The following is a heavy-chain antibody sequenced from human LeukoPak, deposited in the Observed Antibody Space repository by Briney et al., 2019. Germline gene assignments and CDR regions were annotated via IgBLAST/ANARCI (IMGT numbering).Heavy chain of an antibody. CDR3: ARSGYSYGDWYFDL. Sequence: GGSLRLSCAASGFTFSSYWMSWVRQAPGKGLEWVANIKQDGSEKYYVDSVKGRFTISRDNAKNSLYLRMNSLRAEDTAVYYCARSGYSYGDWYFDLWGRGTLVTVSS. CDR1: GFTFSSYW. V-gene: IGHV3-7*01. J-gene: IGHJ2*01. D-gene: IGHD5-18*01. CDR2: IKQDGSEK.